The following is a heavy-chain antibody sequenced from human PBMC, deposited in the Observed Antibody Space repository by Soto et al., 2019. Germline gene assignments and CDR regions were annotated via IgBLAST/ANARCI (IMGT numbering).Heavy chain of an antibody. V-gene: IGHV4-59*01. CDR1: GGTISSYY. D-gene: IGHD3-3*01. CDR2: IYYSGST. Sequence: SETLSLTCPVSGGTISSYYWSWIRQPPGKGLEWIGYIYYSGSTNYNPSLKSRVTISVDPSKNQFSLKLSFVTAADTAVYYCARAQFDFWGGYLVAPWGQGTLVTVSS. CDR3: ARAQFDFWGGYLVAP. J-gene: IGHJ5*02.